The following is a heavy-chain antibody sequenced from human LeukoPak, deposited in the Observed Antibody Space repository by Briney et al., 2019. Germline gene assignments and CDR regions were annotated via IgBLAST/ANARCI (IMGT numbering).Heavy chain of an antibody. Sequence: PSETLSLTCTVSGGSISSSSYYWGWIRQPPGKGLEWIGSIYYSGSAYYNPSLKSRVTISVDTSKNQFSLKLSSVTAADTAVYYCARGLYYDFWSGYYYYYYGMDVWGQGTTVTVSS. V-gene: IGHV4-39*07. CDR3: ARGLYYDFWSGYYYYYYGMDV. CDR2: IYYSGSA. J-gene: IGHJ6*02. D-gene: IGHD3-3*01. CDR1: GGSISSSSYY.